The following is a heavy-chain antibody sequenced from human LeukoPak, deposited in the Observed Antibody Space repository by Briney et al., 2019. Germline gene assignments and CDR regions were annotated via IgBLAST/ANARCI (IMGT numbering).Heavy chain of an antibody. D-gene: IGHD2-2*01. V-gene: IGHV3-33*01. Sequence: PGGSLRLSCAASGFTFSSYGMHWVPQAPGKGLEWVAVIWYDGSNKYYADSVKGRFTISRDNSKNTLYLQMNSLRAEDTAVYYCARDDDIVVVQAAGFDYWGQGTLVTVSS. CDR2: IWYDGSNK. CDR1: GFTFSSYG. J-gene: IGHJ4*02. CDR3: ARDDDIVVVQAAGFDY.